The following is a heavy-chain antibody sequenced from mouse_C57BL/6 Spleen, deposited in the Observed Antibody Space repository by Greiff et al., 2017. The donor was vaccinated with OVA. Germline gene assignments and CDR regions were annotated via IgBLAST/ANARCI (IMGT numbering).Heavy chain of an antibody. J-gene: IGHJ3*01. CDR1: GYTFTSYW. CDR3: AREKIYYYGSSPWFAY. V-gene: IGHV1-53*01. D-gene: IGHD1-1*01. Sequence: QVQLQQPGTELVKPGASVKLSCKASGYTFTSYWMHWVKQRPGQGLEWIGNINPSNGGTNYNEKFKSKATLTVDKSSSTASMKLSSLTSEDSAVYYCAREKIYYYGSSPWFAYWGQGTLVTVSA. CDR2: INPSNGGT.